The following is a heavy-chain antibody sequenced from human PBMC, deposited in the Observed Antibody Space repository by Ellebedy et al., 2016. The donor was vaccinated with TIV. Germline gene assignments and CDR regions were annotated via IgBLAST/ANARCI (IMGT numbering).Heavy chain of an antibody. CDR3: ARGVESSEWFEGY. CDR2: IKRDGSEK. V-gene: IGHV3-7*03. D-gene: IGHD3-3*01. CDR1: GFTFSNYW. Sequence: PGGSLRLSCVGSGFTFSNYWMSWVRQAPGKGLEWVANIKRDGSEKHYVDSVKGRFTIFRDNTKNSLYLQMNSLRVEDTAVYYCARGVESSEWFEGYWGQGTLVTVSS. J-gene: IGHJ4*02.